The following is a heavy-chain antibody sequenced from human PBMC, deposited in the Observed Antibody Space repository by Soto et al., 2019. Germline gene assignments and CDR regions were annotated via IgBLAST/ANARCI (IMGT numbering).Heavy chain of an antibody. V-gene: IGHV1-69*13. D-gene: IGHD3-22*01. Sequence: SVKVSCKASGGTFSSYAISWVRQAPGQGLEWMGGIIPIFGTANYAQKFQGRVTITADESTSTAYMELSSLRSEDTAVYYCARDFRSYYYDSSGSPDYFDYWGQGTLVTVSS. CDR2: IIPIFGTA. CDR1: GGTFSSYA. CDR3: ARDFRSYYYDSSGSPDYFDY. J-gene: IGHJ4*02.